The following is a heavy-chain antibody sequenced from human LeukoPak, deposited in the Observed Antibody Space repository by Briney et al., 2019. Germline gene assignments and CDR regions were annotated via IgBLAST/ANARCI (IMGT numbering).Heavy chain of an antibody. CDR1: GGTFSSYA. D-gene: IGHD5-24*01. CDR2: IIPIFGTA. J-gene: IGHJ4*02. CDR3: ARSRDGYNWAFDY. Sequence: SVKVSCKASGGTFSSYAISWVRQAPGQGLEWMGRIIPIFGTANYAQKFQGRVTITTDESTSTAYMELSSLRSEDTAVFYCARSRDGYNWAFDYWGQGTLVTVSS. V-gene: IGHV1-69*05.